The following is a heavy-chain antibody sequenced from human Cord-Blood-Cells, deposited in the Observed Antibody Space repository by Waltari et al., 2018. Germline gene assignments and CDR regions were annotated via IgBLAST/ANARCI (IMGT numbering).Heavy chain of an antibody. V-gene: IGHV1-18*01. D-gene: IGHD6-13*01. Sequence: QVQLVQSGAEVKKPGASVNVSCKASGYTFTSYGISWVRLAPGQGLEWMGWISAYNGNTNYAQKLQGRVTMTTDTSTSTAYMELRSLRSDDTAVYYCARSRLGSSWYYYYYYMDVWGKGTTVTVSS. J-gene: IGHJ6*03. CDR3: ARSRLGSSWYYYYYYMDV. CDR1: GYTFTSYG. CDR2: ISAYNGNT.